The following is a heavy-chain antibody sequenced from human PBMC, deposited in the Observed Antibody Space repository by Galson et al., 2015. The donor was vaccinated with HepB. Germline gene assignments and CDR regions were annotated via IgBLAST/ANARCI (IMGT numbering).Heavy chain of an antibody. J-gene: IGHJ5*02. CDR3: TTDVYYSTYWSWLDP. CDR1: GFPFNNAW. CDR2: IKSKTDGETT. Sequence: SLRLSCAASGFPFNNAWMTWVRQAPGMGLEWVGRIKSKTDGETTVYAAPVEGRFTISRDDSKNRLYLQMNSLKPEDTAVYYCTTDVYYSTYWSWLDPWGQGTLVTVSS. D-gene: IGHD2-8*02. V-gene: IGHV3-15*01.